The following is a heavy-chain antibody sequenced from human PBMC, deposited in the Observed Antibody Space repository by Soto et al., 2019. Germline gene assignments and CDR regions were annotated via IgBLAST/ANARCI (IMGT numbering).Heavy chain of an antibody. V-gene: IGHV1-69*06. CDR1: GAGDTFSNYG. CDR2: TIPAVGTA. Sequence: QVHLVQSGAEVKSPGSAVKVSCKVSGAGDTFSNYGLNWVRQAPGQGLEWMGGTIPAVGTANYAQKFQGRVTITADTSTATAYMELSSLRSDDTAVYYCWRHDKTALPPLDSWGQGTLVSVAS. J-gene: IGHJ4*02. D-gene: IGHD1-1*01. CDR3: WRHDKTALPPLDS.